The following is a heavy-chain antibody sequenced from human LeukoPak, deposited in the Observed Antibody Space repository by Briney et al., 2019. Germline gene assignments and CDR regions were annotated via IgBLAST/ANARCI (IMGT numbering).Heavy chain of an antibody. CDR1: GYTFTSYG. CDR2: ISAYNGNT. V-gene: IGHV1-18*01. Sequence: GASVKVSCKASGYTFTSYGISWVRQAPGQGLEWMGWISAYNGNTNYAQKLQGRVTMTTDTSTSTVYMELSSLRSEDTAVYYCAREGSIAAAGMGYYYYYGMDVWGQGTTVTVSS. J-gene: IGHJ6*02. CDR3: AREGSIAAAGMGYYYYYGMDV. D-gene: IGHD6-13*01.